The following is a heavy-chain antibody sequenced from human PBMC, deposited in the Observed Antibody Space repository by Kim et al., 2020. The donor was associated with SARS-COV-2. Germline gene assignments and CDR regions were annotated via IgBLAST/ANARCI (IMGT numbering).Heavy chain of an antibody. D-gene: IGHD3-22*01. CDR2: ISSSSSTI. Sequence: GGSLRLSCAASGFTFSSYSMNWVRQAPGKGLEWVSYISSSSSTIYYADSVKGRFTISRDNAKNSLYLQMNSLREEDTAVYYCARVPRYYYDSSGYRPSFFDYWGQGTLVTVSS. CDR3: ARVPRYYYDSSGYRPSFFDY. J-gene: IGHJ4*02. CDR1: GFTFSSYS. V-gene: IGHV3-48*02.